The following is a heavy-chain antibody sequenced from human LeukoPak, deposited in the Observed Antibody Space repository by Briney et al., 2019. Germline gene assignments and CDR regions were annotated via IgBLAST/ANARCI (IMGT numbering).Heavy chain of an antibody. Sequence: PSQTLSLTCSVSGGSISSGTFYWNWIRQHPGKGLEWIGYIDYSGKTYCKPSLKSRLTISRDTSKNQLSLRLTSVTAADTAVYYCARGYPFFDFWGQGTLVTVSS. CDR3: ARGYPFFDF. J-gene: IGHJ5*01. CDR2: IDYSGKT. V-gene: IGHV4-31*03. CDR1: GGSISSGTFY. D-gene: IGHD5-18*01.